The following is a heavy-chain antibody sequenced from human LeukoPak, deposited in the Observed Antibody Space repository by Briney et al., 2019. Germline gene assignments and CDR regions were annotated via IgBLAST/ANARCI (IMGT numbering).Heavy chain of an antibody. Sequence: SETLSLTCTVSGGSISSGDYYWSWIRQPPGKGLEWIGYIYYSGSTYYNPSLKSRVTISVDTSKNQFSLKLSSVTAADTAVYYCAREVYYYDSSGSYDDYWGQGTLVTVSS. D-gene: IGHD3-22*01. CDR1: GGSISSGDYY. V-gene: IGHV4-30-4*08. CDR2: IYYSGST. CDR3: AREVYYYDSSGSYDDY. J-gene: IGHJ4*02.